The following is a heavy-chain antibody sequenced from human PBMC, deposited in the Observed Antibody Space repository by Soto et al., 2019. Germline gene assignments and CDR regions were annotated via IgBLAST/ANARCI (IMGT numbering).Heavy chain of an antibody. D-gene: IGHD3-10*01. Sequence: ASVKVSCKASGYTFTSYAMHWVRQAPGQRFEWMGWINAGNGNTKYSQKFQGRVTITRDTSTSTAYMELRSLRSDDTAVYYCARSSIYYGSGSYYPSSGPWGQGTLVTSPQ. CDR3: ARSSIYYGSGSYYPSSGP. CDR1: GYTFTSYA. V-gene: IGHV1-3*01. CDR2: INAGNGNT. J-gene: IGHJ5*02.